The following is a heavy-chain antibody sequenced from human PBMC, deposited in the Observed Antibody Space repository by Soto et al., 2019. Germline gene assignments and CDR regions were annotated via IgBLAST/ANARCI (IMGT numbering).Heavy chain of an antibody. D-gene: IGHD1-20*01. CDR3: ARGTRALITSFFAY. J-gene: IGHJ4*02. CDR1: GDAISNYY. V-gene: IGHV4-59*01. Sequence: SETLSLTCSVSGDAISNYYWSWIRQTPGKGLEWIGCVHDSGSTDYNPSLKGRVTMSLHTSKSQFSLNLSSVTAADSATYYCARGTRALITSFFAYWGQGIPVTVSS. CDR2: VHDSGST.